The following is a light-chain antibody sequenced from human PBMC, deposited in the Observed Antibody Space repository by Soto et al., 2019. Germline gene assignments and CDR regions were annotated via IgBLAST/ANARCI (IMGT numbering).Light chain of an antibody. CDR2: EVS. J-gene: IGLJ1*01. CDR1: STDVGGYSY. Sequence: QSALTQPASVSGSPGQSITISCTGTSTDVGGYSYVSWYQHHPGKAPKLIIFEVSNRPAGVSDRFSGSKSVNTASLTISGLQAEDEADYYCSSYTGSSAYVFGTGTKLTVL. CDR3: SSYTGSSAYV. V-gene: IGLV2-14*01.